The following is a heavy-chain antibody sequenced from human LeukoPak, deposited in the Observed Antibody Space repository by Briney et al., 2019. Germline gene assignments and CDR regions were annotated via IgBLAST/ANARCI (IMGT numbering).Heavy chain of an antibody. CDR2: ISYDGSNK. D-gene: IGHD3-10*01. V-gene: IGHV3-30-3*01. Sequence: GRSLRLSCAASGFTFSSYAMHWVRQAPGKGLEWVAVISYDGSNKYYADSVKGRFTISRDNSKNTLYLQMNSLRAEDTAVYYCARVDSGSYRGPFDYWGQGTLVTVSS. CDR1: GFTFSSYA. CDR3: ARVDSGSYRGPFDY. J-gene: IGHJ4*02.